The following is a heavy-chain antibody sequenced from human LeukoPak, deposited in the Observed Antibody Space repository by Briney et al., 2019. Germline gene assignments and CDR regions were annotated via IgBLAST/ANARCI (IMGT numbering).Heavy chain of an antibody. V-gene: IGHV3-74*01. Sequence: GGSLRLPCAASGFTFSTYWMHWVRQAPGKGLVWVSRINSDGNATGYADSVKGRFTISRDNAKNTLYLQMNSLRADDTALYYCVRGATTVTGNYFYYYMDVWGKRTTVTV. CDR3: VRGATTVTGNYFYYYMDV. D-gene: IGHD4-11*01. CDR1: GFTFSTYW. CDR2: INSDGNAT. J-gene: IGHJ6*03.